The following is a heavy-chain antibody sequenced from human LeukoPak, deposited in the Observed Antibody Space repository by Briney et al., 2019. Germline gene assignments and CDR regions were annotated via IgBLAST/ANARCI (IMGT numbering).Heavy chain of an antibody. Sequence: GASVKVSCKASGYTFTGYYMHWVRQAPGQGLEWVGWINPKNGGSNYAQKFQGRVTMTRDRSISTAYMELSSLRSEDTAVYYCATQVRGVIGYYFDYWGQGTLVTVSS. CDR2: INPKNGGS. J-gene: IGHJ4*02. CDR1: GYTFTGYY. V-gene: IGHV1-2*02. D-gene: IGHD3-10*01. CDR3: ATQVRGVIGYYFDY.